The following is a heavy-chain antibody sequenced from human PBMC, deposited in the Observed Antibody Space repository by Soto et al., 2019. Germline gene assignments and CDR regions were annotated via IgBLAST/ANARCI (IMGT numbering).Heavy chain of an antibody. V-gene: IGHV3-23*01. J-gene: IGHJ6*02. D-gene: IGHD3-22*01. CDR3: ASVDSPTIRAGMDV. CDR1: GFTFSSHA. CDR2: INTNGGST. Sequence: EVQLLESGGGLIQPGGSLRLSCAASGFTFSSHAMTWVRQAPGEGLEWVSAINTNGGSTYYADSVKGRITISRDNSKNTLYLQMSSLRVEDTAVYHCASVDSPTIRAGMDVWGQVTTVTVSS.